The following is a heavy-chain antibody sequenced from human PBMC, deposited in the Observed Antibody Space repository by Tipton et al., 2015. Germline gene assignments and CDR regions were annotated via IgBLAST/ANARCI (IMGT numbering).Heavy chain of an antibody. D-gene: IGHD3-3*01. Sequence: GSLRLSCVASGFDVSFYSMKWVRQAPGKGLEWVSSISSSSSHIYYADSVKGRFTISRDNTKNSLYLQMNSLRAEDTAVYYCARGWVSITIFGVVNAYGMDVWGQGTTVTVSS. J-gene: IGHJ6*02. CDR1: GFDVSFYS. V-gene: IGHV3-21*01. CDR3: ARGWVSITIFGVVNAYGMDV. CDR2: ISSSSSHI.